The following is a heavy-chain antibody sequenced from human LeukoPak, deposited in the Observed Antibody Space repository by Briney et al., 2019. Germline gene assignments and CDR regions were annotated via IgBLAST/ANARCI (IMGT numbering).Heavy chain of an antibody. D-gene: IGHD2-8*02. V-gene: IGHV3-33*08. CDR2: IWYDGSNK. CDR3: ARSFCTSVSCPKGHYYYVMDV. J-gene: IGHJ6*02. CDR1: GFTFRSFA. Sequence: PGGSLRLSCAASGFTFRSFAMSWVRQAPGKGLEWVAVIWYDGSNKYYADSLKGRFTVSRDNAKNSLFLQMDSLRAEDTAVYYCARSFCTSVSCPKGHYYYVMDVWGQGTTVTVSS.